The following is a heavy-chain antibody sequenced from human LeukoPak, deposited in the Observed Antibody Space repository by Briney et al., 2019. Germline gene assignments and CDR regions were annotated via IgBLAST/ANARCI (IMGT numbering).Heavy chain of an antibody. CDR1: GGSFSGYY. Sequence: SETLSLTCAVYGGSFSGYYWSWIRQPPGKGLEWIGEINHSGSTNYNPSLKSRVTISVDTSKNQFSLKLSSVTAADTAVYYCALYSGSYYFAFDIWGQGTMVTVSS. V-gene: IGHV4-34*01. CDR2: INHSGST. D-gene: IGHD1-26*01. CDR3: ALYSGSYYFAFDI. J-gene: IGHJ3*02.